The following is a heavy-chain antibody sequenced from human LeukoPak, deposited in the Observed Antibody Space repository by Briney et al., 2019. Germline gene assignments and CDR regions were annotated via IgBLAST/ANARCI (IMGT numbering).Heavy chain of an antibody. J-gene: IGHJ4*02. V-gene: IGHV4-4*07. Sequence: PSETLSLTCTVSGGSISSYYWSWIRQPAGKGLEWIGRIYTSGSTNYNPSLKSRVTMSVDTSKNQFSLKLSSVPAADTAVYYCARDAPNYYDSSGYILNWGEGTLVTVSS. CDR2: IYTSGST. CDR3: ARDAPNYYDSSGYILN. D-gene: IGHD3-22*01. CDR1: GGSISSYY.